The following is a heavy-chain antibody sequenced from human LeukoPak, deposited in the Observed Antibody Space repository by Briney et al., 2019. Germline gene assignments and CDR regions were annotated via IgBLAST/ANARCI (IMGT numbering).Heavy chain of an antibody. J-gene: IGHJ5*02. Sequence: SETLSLTCAVSGGSISSSNWWSWVRQPPGKGLEWIGEIYHSGSTNYNPSLKSRVTISVDTSKNQFSLKLSSVTAADTAVYYCASQGSGTYDPWGQGTLVTVSS. V-gene: IGHV4-4*02. D-gene: IGHD3-10*01. CDR2: IYHSGST. CDR3: ASQGSGTYDP. CDR1: GGSISSSNW.